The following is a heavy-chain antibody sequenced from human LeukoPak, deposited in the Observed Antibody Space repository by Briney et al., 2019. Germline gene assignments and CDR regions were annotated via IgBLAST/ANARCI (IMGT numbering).Heavy chain of an antibody. Sequence: TGGSLRLSCAASGFTFSSYAMSWVRQAPGKGLEWVSAISGSGGSTYYADSVKGRFTISRDNSKNTLYLQMNSLRAEDTAVYYCAKDGNYLPYNWFDPWGQGTLVTVSS. CDR1: GFTFSSYA. J-gene: IGHJ5*02. CDR2: ISGSGGST. V-gene: IGHV3-23*01. D-gene: IGHD1-7*01. CDR3: AKDGNYLPYNWFDP.